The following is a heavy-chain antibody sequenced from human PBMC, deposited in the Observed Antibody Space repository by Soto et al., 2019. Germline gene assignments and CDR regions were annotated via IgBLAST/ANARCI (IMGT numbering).Heavy chain of an antibody. CDR3: ARESSSGWYNWFDP. Sequence: PGGSLRLSCAASGFTFSSYGMHWVRQAPGKGLEWVAVIWYDGSNKYYADSVKGRFTISRDNSKNTLYLQMNSLRAEDTAVYYCARESSSGWYNWFDPWGQGTLVTVSS. V-gene: IGHV3-33*01. D-gene: IGHD6-19*01. CDR2: IWYDGSNK. J-gene: IGHJ5*02. CDR1: GFTFSSYG.